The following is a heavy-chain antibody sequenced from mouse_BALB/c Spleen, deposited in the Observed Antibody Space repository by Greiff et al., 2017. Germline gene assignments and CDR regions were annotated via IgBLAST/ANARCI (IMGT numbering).Heavy chain of an antibody. Sequence: EVKLVESGTVLARPGASVKMSCKASGYTFTSYWMHWVKQRPGQGLEWIGAIYPGNSDTSYNQKFKGKAKMTAVTSTSTAYMELSSLTNEDSAVYYCTRNKYGNYDYFDYWGQGTTLTVSS. CDR3: TRNKYGNYDYFDY. CDR1: GYTFTSYW. J-gene: IGHJ2*01. CDR2: IYPGNSDT. D-gene: IGHD2-10*02. V-gene: IGHV1-5*01.